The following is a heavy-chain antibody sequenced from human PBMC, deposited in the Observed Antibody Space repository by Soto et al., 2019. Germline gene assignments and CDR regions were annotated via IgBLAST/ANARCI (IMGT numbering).Heavy chain of an antibody. D-gene: IGHD6-6*01. V-gene: IGHV1-2*04. Sequence: ASVKVSCKASGYTFTDYYIHWVRQAPGQGLEWIGWINPNSGGTNYPPKFQGWVTMTRDTSTSTAYMELSSLKSDDTAVYYCAREDSTSSRPFDYWGQGTLVTVSS. CDR1: GYTFTDYY. J-gene: IGHJ4*02. CDR3: AREDSTSSRPFDY. CDR2: INPNSGGT.